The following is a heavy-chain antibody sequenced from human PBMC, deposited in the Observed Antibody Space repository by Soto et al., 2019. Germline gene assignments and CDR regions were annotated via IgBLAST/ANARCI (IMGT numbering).Heavy chain of an antibody. J-gene: IGHJ4*02. CDR3: ARDFSGRSYFFDY. D-gene: IGHD3-10*01. Sequence: ASVQVSCKASGYTFTNYGIHWVRQAPGQRLEWIGWINADNGNTKYSQKFQGRVSIIRVTFASTPYMQLSSLRSEDTAVYYCARDFSGRSYFFDYWGQGTLVTVSS. CDR2: INADNGNT. CDR1: GYTFTNYG. V-gene: IGHV1-3*01.